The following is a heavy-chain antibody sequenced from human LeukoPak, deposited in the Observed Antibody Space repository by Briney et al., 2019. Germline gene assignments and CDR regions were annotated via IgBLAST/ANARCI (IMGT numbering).Heavy chain of an antibody. V-gene: IGHV1-18*01. D-gene: IGHD5-18*01. CDR3: ARGHPAWIQLWSSKGLDY. J-gene: IGHJ4*02. CDR1: GYTFTSYG. Sequence: GASVKVSCKASGYTFTSYGISWVRQAPGQGLEWMGWISAYNGNTNYAQKLQGRVTMTTDTSTSTAYMELRSLRSDDTAVYYCARGHPAWIQLWSSKGLDYWGQGTLVTVSS. CDR2: ISAYNGNT.